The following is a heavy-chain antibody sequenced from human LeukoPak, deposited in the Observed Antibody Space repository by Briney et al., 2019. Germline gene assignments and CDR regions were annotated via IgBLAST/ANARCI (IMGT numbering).Heavy chain of an antibody. V-gene: IGHV1-2*02. Sequence: ASVKVSCKASGYTFTGYYMHWVRQAPGQGLEWMGWINPNSGGTNYAQKSQGRVTMTRDTSISTAYMELSRLRSDDTAVYYCARGRILKRHSAEYFQHWGQGTLVTVSS. J-gene: IGHJ1*01. CDR3: ARGRILKRHSAEYFQH. CDR1: GYTFTGYY. D-gene: IGHD1-1*01. CDR2: INPNSGGT.